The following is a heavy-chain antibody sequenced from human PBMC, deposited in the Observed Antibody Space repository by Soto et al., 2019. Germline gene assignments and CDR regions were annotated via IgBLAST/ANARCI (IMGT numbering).Heavy chain of an antibody. CDR1: GYTFTKHS. Sequence: ASVKVFCKASGYTFTKHSMHWVRQAPGQGLEWVGIINPSGGTTDYAQKFQGRVTMTRDTSTSTVYLDLSSPRFEDTAVYYCAREQTALVNGFYCFDYWGQ. J-gene: IGHJ4*01. V-gene: IGHV1-46*01. CDR2: INPSGGTT. CDR3: AREQTALVNGFYCFDY. D-gene: IGHD5-18*01.